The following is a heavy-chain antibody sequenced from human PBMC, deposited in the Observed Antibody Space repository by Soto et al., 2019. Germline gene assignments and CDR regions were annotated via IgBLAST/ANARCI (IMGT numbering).Heavy chain of an antibody. V-gene: IGHV2-26*01. CDR2: IFSNDEK. CDR1: GFSLSNARMG. CDR3: ARHYVMVRASYYYYGMDV. Sequence: SGPTLVNPTETLTLTCTVSGFSLSNARMGVSWIRQPPGKALEWLAHIFSNDEKSYSTSLKSRLTISKDTSKSQVVLTMTNMDPVDTATYYCARHYVMVRASYYYYGMDVWGQGTTVTVSS. J-gene: IGHJ6*02. D-gene: IGHD3-10*01.